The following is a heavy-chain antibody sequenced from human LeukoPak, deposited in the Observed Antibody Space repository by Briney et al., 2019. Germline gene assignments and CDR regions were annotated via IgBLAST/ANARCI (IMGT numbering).Heavy chain of an antibody. J-gene: IGHJ4*02. D-gene: IGHD2-21*01. CDR3: ARKGYWAAFDY. CDR1: GGSFSGYY. V-gene: IGHV4-34*01. CDR2: INHSGST. Sequence: SETLSLTCAAYGGSFSGYYWSWIRQPPGKGLEWIGEINHSGSTNYNPSLKSRVTISVDTSKNQFSLKLSSVTAADTAVYYCARKGYWAAFDYWGQGTLVTVSS.